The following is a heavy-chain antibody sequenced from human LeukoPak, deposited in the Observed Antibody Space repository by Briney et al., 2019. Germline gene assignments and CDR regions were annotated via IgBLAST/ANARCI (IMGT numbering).Heavy chain of an antibody. CDR3: ARGGYCGSGSYYPSFLDY. CDR1: GFPFSSYP. V-gene: IGHV3-30*04. Sequence: PGRSLRLSCAASGFPFSSYPLHWVRQAPGKGLEWVAVISYDGSNKYYPDSVKGRFTISRDNSKNTLYLQMNSLRAEDTAVYYCARGGYCGSGSYYPSFLDYWGQGTLVTVSS. CDR2: ISYDGSNK. J-gene: IGHJ4*02. D-gene: IGHD3-10*01.